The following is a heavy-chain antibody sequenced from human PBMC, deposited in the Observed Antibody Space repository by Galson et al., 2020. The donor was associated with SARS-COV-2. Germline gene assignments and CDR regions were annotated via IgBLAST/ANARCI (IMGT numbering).Heavy chain of an antibody. D-gene: IGHD2-2*02. V-gene: IGHV3-13*01. Sequence: GGSLRLPCAASEFTFSSSDMHWVRQATGKGLEWVPAIGTAGDTYYPGSVKGRFTISRENAKNSLYLQMNSLRAGDTAVYYCSRGHQLLYVGYYYYYMDVWGKGTMVTVSS. J-gene: IGHJ6*03. CDR2: IGTAGDT. CDR3: SRGHQLLYVGYYYYYMDV. CDR1: EFTFSSSD.